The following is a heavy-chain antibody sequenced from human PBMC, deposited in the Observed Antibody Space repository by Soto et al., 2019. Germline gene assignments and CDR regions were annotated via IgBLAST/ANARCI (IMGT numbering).Heavy chain of an antibody. CDR1: GFTFSDSW. V-gene: IGHV3-7*01. J-gene: IGHJ5*02. Sequence: EVQLVESGGGLVQPGGSLRLSCTASGFTFSDSWMTWVRQAPGKGLEWVARIKPDESEKKYADSVKGRFSIPRDNAKNSIYWQWNGWGGEARALFYFLRAAGNEAPGGQGTLSPSPQ. D-gene: IGHD1-1*01. CDR3: LRAAGNEAP. CDR2: IKPDESEK.